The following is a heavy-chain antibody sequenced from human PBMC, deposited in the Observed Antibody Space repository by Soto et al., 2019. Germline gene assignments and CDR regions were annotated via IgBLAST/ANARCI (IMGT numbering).Heavy chain of an antibody. V-gene: IGHV3-33*01. Sequence: GGYLKLSCAAYGFTFSSYSMHWVRQAPGKGLEWVAVIWYDGSNKYYADSVKGRFTISRDNSKNTLYLQMNSLRAEDTAVYYCARVVDTPEDFSRGMDVWGQGT. CDR2: IWYDGSNK. CDR1: GFTFSSYS. D-gene: IGHD5-18*01. J-gene: IGHJ6*02. CDR3: ARVVDTPEDFSRGMDV.